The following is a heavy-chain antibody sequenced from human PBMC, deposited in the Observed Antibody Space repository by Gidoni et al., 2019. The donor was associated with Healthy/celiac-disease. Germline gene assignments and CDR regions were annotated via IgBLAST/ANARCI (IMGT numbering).Heavy chain of an antibody. CDR2: ISSNGGST. D-gene: IGHD6-19*01. Sequence: EVQLVEAGGGLVQPGGSLRLSVSASGFAFSSYAMHWVRRAQGKGLEYVSAISSNGGSTYYADSVKGRFTISRDNSKNTLYLQMSSLRAEDTAVYYCVKDQFTSIAVAAFDIWGQGTMVTVSS. J-gene: IGHJ3*02. V-gene: IGHV3-64D*06. CDR1: GFAFSSYA. CDR3: VKDQFTSIAVAAFDI.